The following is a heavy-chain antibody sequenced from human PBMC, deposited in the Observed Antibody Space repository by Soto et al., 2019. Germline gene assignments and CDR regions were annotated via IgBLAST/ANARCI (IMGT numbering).Heavy chain of an antibody. V-gene: IGHV6-1*01. D-gene: IGHD2-8*01. CDR2: TYYRSKWYN. CDR3: AREDCTNGVCRFYYMDF. Sequence: SQTLSLTCAISGDSVSSNSAAWNWIRQSPSRGLEWLGRTYYRSKWYNDYAVSVKSRITINPDTSKNQFSLQLNSVTPEDTAVYYCAREDCTNGVCRFYYMDFRGTGTTVTVSS. CDR1: GDSVSSNSAA. J-gene: IGHJ6*03.